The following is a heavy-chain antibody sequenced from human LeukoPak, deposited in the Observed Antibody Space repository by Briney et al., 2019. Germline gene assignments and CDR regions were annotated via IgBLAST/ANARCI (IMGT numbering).Heavy chain of an antibody. Sequence: PGGSLRLSCAASGFTFSDYYMSLIRQAPGKGLEWVSYISISGSTIYYADSVKGRFTISRDNAKNSLYLQMNSLRAEDKAVYYCASGYCSSTSCYHFDYWGQGTLVTVSS. CDR3: ASGYCSSTSCYHFDY. CDR2: ISISGSTI. CDR1: GFTFSDYY. J-gene: IGHJ4*02. D-gene: IGHD2-2*01. V-gene: IGHV3-11*01.